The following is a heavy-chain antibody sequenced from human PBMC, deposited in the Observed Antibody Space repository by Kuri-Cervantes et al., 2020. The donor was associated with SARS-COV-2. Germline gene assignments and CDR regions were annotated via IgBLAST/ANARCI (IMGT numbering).Heavy chain of an antibody. J-gene: IGHJ4*02. V-gene: IGHV3-23*01. CDR3: AKDLGGSGYLY. D-gene: IGHD5-12*01. CDR1: GFTFSSYA. Sequence: GGSLRLSCAASGFTFSSYAMSWVRQAPGKGLEWVSGISGSGGTTFLADSVRGRFTISRDNSENTLYLQMNSLRAEDTAVYYCAKDLGGSGYLYWGQGTLVTVSS. CDR2: ISGSGGTT.